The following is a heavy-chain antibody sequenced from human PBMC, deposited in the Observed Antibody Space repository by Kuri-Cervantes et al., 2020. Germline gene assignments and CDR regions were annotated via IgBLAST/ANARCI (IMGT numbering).Heavy chain of an antibody. CDR2: IKSKADGGTT. V-gene: IGHV3-15*01. J-gene: IGHJ4*02. CDR3: TASDQWDFDY. CDR1: GFTFTNAW. D-gene: IGHD1-26*01. Sequence: GGSLRLSCAASGFTFTNAWMSWVRQAPGKGLEWVGRIKSKADGGTTDYAAPVKGRFTISRDDSKNTQYLQMNSLKIDDTAVYYCTASDQWDFDYWGQGALVTVSS.